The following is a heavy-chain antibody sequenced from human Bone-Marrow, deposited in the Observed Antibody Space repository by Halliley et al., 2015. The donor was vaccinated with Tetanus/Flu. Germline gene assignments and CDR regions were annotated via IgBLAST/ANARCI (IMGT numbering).Heavy chain of an antibody. J-gene: IGHJ5*02. V-gene: IGHV3-64*04. D-gene: IGHD2-15*01. CDR2: VNRDGSRA. Sequence: SAVNRDGSRAYYADSVKGRFTISRDNSNNTLYLQMNSLGAEDTALYYCARGFRSGGWEAWFDRWGQGTLVTVSS. CDR3: ARGFRSGGWEAWFDR.